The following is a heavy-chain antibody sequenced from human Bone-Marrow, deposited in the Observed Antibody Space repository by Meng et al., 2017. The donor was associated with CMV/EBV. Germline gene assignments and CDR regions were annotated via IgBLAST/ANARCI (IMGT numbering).Heavy chain of an antibody. D-gene: IGHD5-24*01. CDR3: AREERWLKTDY. Sequence: GESLKISCAASGFTFSSYAMTWVRQAPGEGLEWVSSISSSSSYIYYADSVKGRFTISRDNAKNSLYLQMNSLRAEDTAVYYCAREERWLKTDYWGQGTLVTVSS. CDR1: GFTFSSYA. V-gene: IGHV3-21*01. J-gene: IGHJ4*02. CDR2: ISSSSSYI.